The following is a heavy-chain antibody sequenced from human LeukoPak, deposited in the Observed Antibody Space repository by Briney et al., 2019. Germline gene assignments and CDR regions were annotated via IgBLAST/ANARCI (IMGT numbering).Heavy chain of an antibody. Sequence: TLKTLSLTCSVSGGSISSYYLSWIRQPPGKGLEWIWYIYYSGSTNYNPSLKSRVTISLDTSKNQFSLKLSSVPAADTAVYYCERDISSSSFAFDIWGHGTMVTVSS. CDR1: GGSISSYY. D-gene: IGHD6-6*01. V-gene: IGHV4-59*01. CDR2: IYYSGST. J-gene: IGHJ3*02. CDR3: ERDISSSSFAFDI.